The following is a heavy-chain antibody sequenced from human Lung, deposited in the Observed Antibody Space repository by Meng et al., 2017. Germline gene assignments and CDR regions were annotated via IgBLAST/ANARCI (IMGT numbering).Heavy chain of an antibody. Sequence: QVQLVQSGAEVKKPGASVKVSCKASGYTFTSYPIYWVRQAPGQRPEWMGWINTGNGAAKYSQKFQGRVTMTRDTSASTAYMELSSLTSEDTATYYCASHPRELPSWGQGTLVTVPS. J-gene: IGHJ4*02. CDR2: INTGNGAA. D-gene: IGHD1-26*01. V-gene: IGHV1-3*04. CDR1: GYTFTSYP. CDR3: ASHPRELPS.